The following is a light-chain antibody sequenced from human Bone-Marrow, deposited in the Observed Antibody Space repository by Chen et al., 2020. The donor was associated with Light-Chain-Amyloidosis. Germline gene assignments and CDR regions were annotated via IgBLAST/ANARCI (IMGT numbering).Light chain of an antibody. CDR2: STN. J-gene: IGLJ3*02. CDR3: VLYVGSGIWV. V-gene: IGLV8-61*01. CDR1: SGSVSNHYY. Sequence: QTVVTQEPSFSVAPGGTRSRTCGLSSGSVSNHYYPAWYQQTPGQAPRTLIYSTNTRSSGVPDRFSGSILGNKAALTITGAQADDESDYYCVLYVGSGIWVFGGGTKLTVL.